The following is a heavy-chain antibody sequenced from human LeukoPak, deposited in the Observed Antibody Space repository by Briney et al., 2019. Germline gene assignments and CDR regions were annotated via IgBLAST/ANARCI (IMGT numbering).Heavy chain of an antibody. V-gene: IGHV3-74*01. J-gene: IGHJ6*03. D-gene: IGHD1-26*01. CDR1: GFTFSSYW. Sequence: GGSLRLSWAASGFTFSSYWMHWVGQAPGKGRVWVSRINSDGSSTSYADSVKGRFTISRDNAKNTLYLQMNSLRAEDTAVYYCARLWYSGSHYYYYYMDLWGKGTTVTVAS. CDR2: INSDGSST. CDR3: ARLWYSGSHYYYYYMDL.